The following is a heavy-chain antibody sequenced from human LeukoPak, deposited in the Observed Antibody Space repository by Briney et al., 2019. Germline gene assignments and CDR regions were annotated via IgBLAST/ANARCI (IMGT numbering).Heavy chain of an antibody. D-gene: IGHD2-2*01. CDR2: ISYDGSNK. Sequence: GRSLRLSCAASGFTFSSYAMHWVRQAPGKGLEWVAVISYDGSNKYYADSVKGRFTIPRDNSKNTLYLQMNSLRAEDTAVYYCARAGGCSSTSCYYYYGMDVWGQGTTVTVSS. V-gene: IGHV3-30-3*01. CDR3: ARAGGCSSTSCYYYYGMDV. J-gene: IGHJ6*02. CDR1: GFTFSSYA.